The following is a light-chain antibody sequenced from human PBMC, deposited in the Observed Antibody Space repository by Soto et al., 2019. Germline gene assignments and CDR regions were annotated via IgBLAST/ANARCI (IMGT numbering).Light chain of an antibody. CDR1: QSISSN. CDR2: AAS. CDR3: QQSYSNSIT. J-gene: IGKJ5*01. V-gene: IGKV1-39*01. Sequence: DIQMTQSPSSLSASIGDRITITCRASQSISSNLYWFRQKPGQAPKLLIYAASSLQSGVPSRFSGSGSGTDFTLTISSLQPEDFATYYCQQSYSNSITFGQGTRLEIK.